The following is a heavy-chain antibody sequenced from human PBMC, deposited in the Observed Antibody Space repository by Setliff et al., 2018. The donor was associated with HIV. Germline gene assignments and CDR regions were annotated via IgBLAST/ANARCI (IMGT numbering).Heavy chain of an antibody. CDR1: GGSLSGYY. D-gene: IGHD3-3*01. CDR2: INHRGRT. CDR3: ARGFSGDYVFTGYMDG. J-gene: IGHJ6*03. V-gene: IGHV4-34*01. Sequence: SETLSLTCAVYGGSLSGYYWSWIRQAPGKGLEWIGEINHRGRTRYNPSLKSRVTISVETSKNQFPLRVNSVTAADTAFYYCARGFSGDYVFTGYMDGWGKGTTVTVSS.